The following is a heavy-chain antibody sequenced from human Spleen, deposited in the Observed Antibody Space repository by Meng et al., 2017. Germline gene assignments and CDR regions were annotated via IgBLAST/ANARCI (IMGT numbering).Heavy chain of an antibody. CDR1: EFTFSDYY. CDR3: ARGVTVVRNYYGMDV. Sequence: GGSLRLSCAASEFTFSDYYMTWVRQAPGKGLEWVSYISRSGSDIYYADSVKGRFTISRDNVKNSLYLQMNSLRAEDTAVYYCARGVTVVRNYYGMDVWAQGPSAT. CDR2: ISRSGSDI. D-gene: IGHD3-10*01. J-gene: IGHJ6*02. V-gene: IGHV3-11*04.